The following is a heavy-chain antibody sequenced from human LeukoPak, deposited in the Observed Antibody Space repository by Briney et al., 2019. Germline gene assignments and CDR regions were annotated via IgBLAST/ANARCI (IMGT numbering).Heavy chain of an antibody. D-gene: IGHD3-22*01. Sequence: GGSLRLSCAASGFTFSSYGMHWVRQAPGKGLEWVAVISYDGSNKYYADSVKGRFTISRDNSKNTLFLQMNSLRAEDTAVYYCAKDDSSGPRVHYFYGVDAWGQGTTVTVSS. J-gene: IGHJ6*02. CDR1: GFTFSSYG. V-gene: IGHV3-30*18. CDR3: AKDDSSGPRVHYFYGVDA. CDR2: ISYDGSNK.